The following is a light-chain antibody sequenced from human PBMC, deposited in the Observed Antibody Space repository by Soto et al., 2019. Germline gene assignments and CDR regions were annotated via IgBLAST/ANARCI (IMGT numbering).Light chain of an antibody. CDR3: QQYDNLPSIT. V-gene: IGKV1-33*01. Sequence: DIQMTQSPSSLSASVGDRVTITCRASQSIGSYLNWYQQKPGKAPKLLIYDASNLETGVPSRFSGSGSGTDFTFTISSLQPEDIATYYCQQYDNLPSITFGQGTRLEI. CDR1: QSIGSY. J-gene: IGKJ5*01. CDR2: DAS.